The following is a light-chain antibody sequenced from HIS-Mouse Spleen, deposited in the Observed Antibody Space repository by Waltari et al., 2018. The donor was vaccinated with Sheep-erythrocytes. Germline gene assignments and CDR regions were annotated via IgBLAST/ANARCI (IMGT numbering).Light chain of an antibody. V-gene: IGLV3-10*01. CDR3: YSTDSSGNHSWV. J-gene: IGLJ3*02. CDR2: EDS. CDR1: ALPTTY. Sequence: SYELTQPPSVSVSPGQTARITCSGDALPTTYAYWYQQKSGQAPVLVIYEDSKRPSGIPERFSGSSSGTMATLTISGAQVEDEADYYCYSTDSSGNHSWVFGGGTKLTVI.